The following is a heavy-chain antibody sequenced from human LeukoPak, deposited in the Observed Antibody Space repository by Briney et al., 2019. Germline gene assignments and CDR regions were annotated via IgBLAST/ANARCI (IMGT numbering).Heavy chain of an antibody. Sequence: SETLSLTCTVSGGSISSGGYYWSWIRQHPGKGLEWIGYIYYSGSTYYNPSLKSRVTISVDTSKNQFSLKLSSVTAADTAVYYCARESLTIFGVVTPLDVWGQGTTVTVSS. V-gene: IGHV4-30-4*08. J-gene: IGHJ6*02. CDR1: GGSISSGGYY. CDR2: IYYSGST. CDR3: ARESLTIFGVVTPLDV. D-gene: IGHD3-3*01.